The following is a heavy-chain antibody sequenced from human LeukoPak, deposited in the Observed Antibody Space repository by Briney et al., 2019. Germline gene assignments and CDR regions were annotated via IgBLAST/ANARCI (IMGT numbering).Heavy chain of an antibody. D-gene: IGHD2-8*02. CDR1: GFTFSSSA. V-gene: IGHV3-30*02. Sequence: GGSLRLSCGASGFTFSSSAMHWVRQGPGKGLEWVTYIAHHGNNKYYADSVKGRFTISRDNSKGSLYLQMNSLRADDTAVYYCAKDGSWSCTDWGQGTLVRVSS. CDR3: AKDGSWSCTD. CDR2: IAHHGNNK. J-gene: IGHJ4*02.